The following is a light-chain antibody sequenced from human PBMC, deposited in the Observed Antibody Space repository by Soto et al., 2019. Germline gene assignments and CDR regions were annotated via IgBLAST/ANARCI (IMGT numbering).Light chain of an antibody. CDR2: GAS. CDR1: QSVNNNY. V-gene: IGKV3-20*01. Sequence: EIVSTQSPGTLSLSPGEIATLSCRANQSVNNNYLAWYQQKPGQPPRLLIYGASNRATGIPDRFSGSRSGTDFTLTITRLEPEDFAVYFCQQYGTSLWTFGQGTKVESK. J-gene: IGKJ1*01. CDR3: QQYGTSLWT.